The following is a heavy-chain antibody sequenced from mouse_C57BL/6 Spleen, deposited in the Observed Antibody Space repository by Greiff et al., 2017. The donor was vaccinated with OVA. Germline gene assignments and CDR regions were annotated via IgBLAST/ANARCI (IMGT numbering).Heavy chain of an antibody. V-gene: IGHV14-1*01. CDR1: GFNIKDYY. J-gene: IGHJ4*01. CDR3: LRAQALYAMDY. D-gene: IGHD3-2*02. CDR2: IDPEDGDT. Sequence: VQLQQSGAELVRPGASVKLSCTASGFNIKDYYMHWVKQRPEQGLEWIGRIDPEDGDTEYAPKFQGKATMTADTSSNPAYLQLSSLTSEDTAVYYCLRAQALYAMDYWGQGTSVTVSS.